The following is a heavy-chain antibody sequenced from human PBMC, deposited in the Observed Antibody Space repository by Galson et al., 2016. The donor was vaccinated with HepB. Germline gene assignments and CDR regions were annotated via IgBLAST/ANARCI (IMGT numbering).Heavy chain of an antibody. CDR2: IYGGDRT. CDR1: GFAVSSHY. CDR3: AKGRRDGYNDPGHFDS. V-gene: IGHV3-53*04. J-gene: IGHJ4*02. Sequence: SLRLSCAASGFAVSSHYMTWVRQAPGKGLEWVSVIYGGDRTYYADSAKGRFTISRHNSKNTLYLQMNNLRPEDTAVFYCAKGRRDGYNDPGHFDSWGQGTLVTVSS. D-gene: IGHD5-24*01.